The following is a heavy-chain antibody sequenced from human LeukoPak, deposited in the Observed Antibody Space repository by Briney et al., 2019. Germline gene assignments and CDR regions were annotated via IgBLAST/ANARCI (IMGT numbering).Heavy chain of an antibody. J-gene: IGHJ4*02. CDR2: IYHSGST. CDR3: ATWPGGWYGEDS. CDR1: GGSISSSNW. D-gene: IGHD6-19*01. V-gene: IGHV4-4*02. Sequence: ETLSLTCAVSGGSISSSNWWSWVRQPPGKGLEWIGAIYHSGSTNYNPSLKSRVTISVDKSKNQFSLKLNSVTAADTAVYYCATWPGGWYGEDSWGQGTLVTVSS.